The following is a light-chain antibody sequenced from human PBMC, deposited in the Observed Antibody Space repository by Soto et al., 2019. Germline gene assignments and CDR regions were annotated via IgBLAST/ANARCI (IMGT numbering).Light chain of an antibody. Sequence: DIQMTQSPSTLSASVGDRVTITCRASQSISSWLAWYQQKPGKXPXLXXXDXXXLXXGVXSRFSGSGSGTEFTLTISSLQPDDFATYYCQQYNSYWWTFGQGT. CDR3: QQYNSYWWT. J-gene: IGKJ1*01. CDR1: QSISSW. V-gene: IGKV1-5*01. CDR2: DXX.